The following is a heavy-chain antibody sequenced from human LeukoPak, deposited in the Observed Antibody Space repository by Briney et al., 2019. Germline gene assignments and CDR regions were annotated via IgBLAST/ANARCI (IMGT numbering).Heavy chain of an antibody. CDR2: IFYSGST. V-gene: IGHV4-39*01. D-gene: IGHD2-21*02. J-gene: IGHJ3*02. CDR3: ARLSVVVTDVFDI. Sequence: TASETLSLTCTVSGGSISSSSYYWGWIRQPPGKGLEWIGSIFYSGSTYYNSSLKSRVTISVDTSKNQFSLKLSSVTAADTAVYYCARLSVVVTDVFDIWGQGTMVTVSS. CDR1: GGSISSSSYY.